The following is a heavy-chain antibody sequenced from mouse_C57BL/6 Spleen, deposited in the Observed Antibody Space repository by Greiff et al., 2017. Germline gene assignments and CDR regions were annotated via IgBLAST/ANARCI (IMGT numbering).Heavy chain of an antibody. CDR2: IDPSDSYP. CDR1: GYTFTSYW. Sequence: QVQLKQPGAELVKPGASVKLSCKASGYTFTSYWMQWVKQRPGQGLEWIGEIDPSDSYPNYNQKFKGKATLTVDTSSSTAYMQLSSLTSEDSVVYYCARGSYDYGKDYWGQGTTLTVSS. CDR3: ARGSYDYGKDY. D-gene: IGHD2-4*01. V-gene: IGHV1-50*01. J-gene: IGHJ2*01.